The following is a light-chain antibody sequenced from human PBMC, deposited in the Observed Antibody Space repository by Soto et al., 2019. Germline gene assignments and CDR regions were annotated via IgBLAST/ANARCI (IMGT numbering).Light chain of an antibody. CDR2: DAS. J-gene: IGKJ1*01. CDR1: QSISSW. Sequence: DIQMTQSPSTLSASVGDRVTITCRASQSISSWLAWYQQKPGKAPKLLIYDASSLESGVPSRFSGSGSGTEFTLTLSGLQPDDFATYFCQQGTFGQGTKVEIK. CDR3: QQGT. V-gene: IGKV1-5*01.